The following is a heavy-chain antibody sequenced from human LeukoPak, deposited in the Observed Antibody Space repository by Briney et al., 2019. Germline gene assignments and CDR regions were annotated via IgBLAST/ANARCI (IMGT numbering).Heavy chain of an antibody. J-gene: IGHJ4*02. CDR1: GGSISSSSYY. CDR3: ARQMERLAYYYDSSGYYYGVN. D-gene: IGHD3-22*01. Sequence: SETLSLTCTVSGGSISSSSYYWGWIRQPPGKGLEWIGSIYYSGSTYYNPSLKSRVTISVDTSKNQFPLKLSSVTAADTAVYYCARQMERLAYYYDSSGYYYGVNWGQGTLVTVSS. CDR2: IYYSGST. V-gene: IGHV4-39*01.